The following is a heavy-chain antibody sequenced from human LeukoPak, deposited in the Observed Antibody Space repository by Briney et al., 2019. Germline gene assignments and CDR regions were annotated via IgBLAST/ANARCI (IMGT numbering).Heavy chain of an antibody. CDR2: IYYSGST. D-gene: IGHD2-2*01. V-gene: IGHV4-39*01. Sequence: LETLSLTCTVSGGSISSSSYYWGWIRQPPGKGLEWIGSIYYSGSTYYSPSLKSRVTISVDTSKNQFSLKLSSVTAADTAVYYCARRGVVVPAAIPYYYYMDVWGKGTTVTVSS. CDR3: ARRGVVVPAAIPYYYYMDV. J-gene: IGHJ6*03. CDR1: GGSISSSSYY.